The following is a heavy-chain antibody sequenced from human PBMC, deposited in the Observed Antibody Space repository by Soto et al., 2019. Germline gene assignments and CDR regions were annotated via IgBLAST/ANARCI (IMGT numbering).Heavy chain of an antibody. CDR2: IYHRGST. V-gene: IGHV4-31*03. J-gene: IGHJ5*02. D-gene: IGHD6-25*01. CDR1: GGSISSGGYY. Sequence: QVQLQESGPGLVKPSQTLSLTCTVSGGSISSGGYYWSWIRQHPGKGLEWIGYIYHRGSTYYNPSLKSRVTISVDTSKNQFSLKVSSVTAADTAVYYCAREAAGILNWFDPWGQGTLVTVSS. CDR3: AREAAGILNWFDP.